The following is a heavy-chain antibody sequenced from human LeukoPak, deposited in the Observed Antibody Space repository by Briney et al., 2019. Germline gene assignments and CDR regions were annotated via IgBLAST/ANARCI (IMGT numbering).Heavy chain of an antibody. D-gene: IGHD1-26*01. CDR1: GGSFSGYY. Sequence: SETLSLTCAVYGGSFSGYYWSWIRQPPGKGLEWIGEINHRGIINYKPSLKSRVTTSVDTSNSQFSLTLNSVTAADTAVYYCARGELGPRLSLWGQGTLVTVSS. CDR3: ARGELGPRLSL. V-gene: IGHV4-34*01. CDR2: INHRGII. J-gene: IGHJ4*02.